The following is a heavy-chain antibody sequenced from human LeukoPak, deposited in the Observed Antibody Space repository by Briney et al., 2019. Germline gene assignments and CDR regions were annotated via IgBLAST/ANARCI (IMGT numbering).Heavy chain of an antibody. CDR1: GFTFSSYA. Sequence: PGGSRRLSCEASGFTFSSYAMHWVRRAPGKGLEGVAVISYDGSNKYYADSVKGRFTISRDNSKNTLYLQMNSLRAEDTAVYYCARGGYDFWSRYSDYWGQGTLVSVSS. CDR2: ISYDGSNK. CDR3: ARGGYDFWSRYSDY. D-gene: IGHD3-3*01. J-gene: IGHJ4*02. V-gene: IGHV3-30-3*01.